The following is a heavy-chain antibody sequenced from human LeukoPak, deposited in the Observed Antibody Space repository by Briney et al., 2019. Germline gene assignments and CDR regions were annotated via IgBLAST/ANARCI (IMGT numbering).Heavy chain of an antibody. CDR2: INHSGST. V-gene: IGHV4-34*01. J-gene: IGHJ4*02. CDR1: GGSFSGYY. CDR3: ARDRERGAAAGSFGY. D-gene: IGHD6-13*01. Sequence: SETLSLTCAVYGGSFSGYYWSWIRQPPGKGLEWIGEINHSGSTNYNPSLKSRVTISVDTSKNQFSLKLSSVTAADTAVYYCARDRERGAAAGSFGYWGQGTLVTVSS.